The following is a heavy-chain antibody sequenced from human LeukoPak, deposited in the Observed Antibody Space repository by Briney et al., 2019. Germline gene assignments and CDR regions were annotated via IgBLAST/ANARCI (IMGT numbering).Heavy chain of an antibody. CDR2: IYSGGST. V-gene: IGHV3-66*01. Sequence: GGSLRLSCAASGFTVSSNYMSWVRQAPGKGLEWVSVIYSGGSTYYSDSVTGGFTISRDNSKNTLYLQMNSLRAEDTAVYYCAREAWYYYGSGSYSNWFDPWGQGTLVTVSS. D-gene: IGHD3-10*01. CDR3: AREAWYYYGSGSYSNWFDP. CDR1: GFTVSSNY. J-gene: IGHJ5*02.